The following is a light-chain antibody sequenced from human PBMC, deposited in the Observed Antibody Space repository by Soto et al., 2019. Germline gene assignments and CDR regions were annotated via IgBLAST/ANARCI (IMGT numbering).Light chain of an antibody. CDR3: QVWDSSSDHPRV. V-gene: IGLV3-21*02. Sequence: SYELTQPPSVSVAPGQTARITCGGNKIGSKSVHWYQQKPGQAPVLVVYDDSDRPSGIPERFSGSNSGNTATLTISRVEAGDEADYYCQVWDSSSDHPRVFGGGTKLTVL. J-gene: IGLJ2*01. CDR2: DDS. CDR1: KIGSKS.